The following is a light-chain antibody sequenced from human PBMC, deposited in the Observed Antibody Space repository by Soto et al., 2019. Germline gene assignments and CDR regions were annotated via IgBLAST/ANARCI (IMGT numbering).Light chain of an antibody. Sequence: EIVLTQSPGTLSLAPGERATLSCRASQSVSSNHLAWYQQKPGQSPRLPIYGASNRATGIPERFSGSGSGTDFTLTISRLEPEDFAVYYCQQYGRTGTFGQGTKVDIK. CDR3: QQYGRTGT. J-gene: IGKJ1*01. CDR1: QSVSSNH. CDR2: GAS. V-gene: IGKV3-20*01.